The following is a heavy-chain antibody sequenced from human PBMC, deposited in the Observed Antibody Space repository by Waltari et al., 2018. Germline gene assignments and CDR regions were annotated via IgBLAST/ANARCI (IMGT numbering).Heavy chain of an antibody. D-gene: IGHD3-10*01. CDR2: VSGDSGYI. CDR3: AGIRRGFWFFDL. CDR1: GMTFPTSS. V-gene: IGHV3-48*04. J-gene: IGHJ2*01. Sequence: EVQLVESGGGLVQPGGSVRLSCAASGMTFPTSSMNWVRQAPGKGLEWISYVSGDSGYIYYADSVRGRFTISRDNAQNSMYLQMNNLRADDTAVYYCAGIRRGFWFFDLWGRGTLVTVSS.